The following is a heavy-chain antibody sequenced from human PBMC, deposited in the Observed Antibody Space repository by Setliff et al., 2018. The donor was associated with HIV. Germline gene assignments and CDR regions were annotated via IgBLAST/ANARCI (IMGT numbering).Heavy chain of an antibody. CDR1: GGSISSGTYY. V-gene: IGHV4-61*02. J-gene: IGHJ4*02. CDR2: IHTSGST. Sequence: SETLSLTCTVSGGSISSGTYYWSWIRQPAGKGLEWIGRIHTSGSTNYNPSLKSRVTISVDTSKNQFSLKLTSVTATDTAVYYCARDRRDDYYLTAYFDSLGQGTLVTVSS. D-gene: IGHD1-26*01. CDR3: ARDRRDDYYLTAYFDS.